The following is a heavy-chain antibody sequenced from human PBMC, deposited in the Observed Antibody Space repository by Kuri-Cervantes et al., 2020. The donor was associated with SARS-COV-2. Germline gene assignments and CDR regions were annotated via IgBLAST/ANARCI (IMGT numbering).Heavy chain of an antibody. D-gene: IGHD6-6*01. V-gene: IGHV4-38-2*02. CDR1: GYSISSGYY. CDR2: IYHSGST. CDR3: ARFTEYSSSLLDY. J-gene: IGHJ4*02. Sequence: GSLRLSCNVSGYSISSGYYWGWVRQPPGKGLEWIGSIYHSGSTYYNPSLKSRVTISVDTSKNQFSLKLSSVTAADTAVYYCARFTEYSSSLLDYWGQGTLVTVSS.